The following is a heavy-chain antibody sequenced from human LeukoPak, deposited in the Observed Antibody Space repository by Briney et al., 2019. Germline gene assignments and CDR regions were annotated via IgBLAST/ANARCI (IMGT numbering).Heavy chain of an antibody. CDR1: GYTFTSYD. D-gene: IGHD3-3*01. CDR3: ARGPSGITIFGVVIPTGYYYYYMDV. V-gene: IGHV1-8*01. CDR2: MNPNSGNT. Sequence: ASVKVSCKASGYTFTSYDINWVRQATGQGLEWMGWMNPNSGNTGYAQKFQGRVTMTRNTSISTAYMELSSLRSEDTAVYYCARGPSGITIFGVVIPTGYYYYYMDVWGKGTTVTVSS. J-gene: IGHJ6*03.